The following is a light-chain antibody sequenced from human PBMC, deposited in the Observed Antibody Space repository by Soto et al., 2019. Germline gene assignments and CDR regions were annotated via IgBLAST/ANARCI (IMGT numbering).Light chain of an antibody. J-gene: IGKJ2*01. CDR1: QSVSSH. V-gene: IGKV3-11*01. Sequence: EIVLTQSPATLSLSPGERATLSCRASQSVSSHLAWYQQKPGQAPRLLIYDASNRATGIPARFSGTGSGTDFTLTISSLEPEDFAVYYCQQRSDSYTFGQGTKLEIK. CDR2: DAS. CDR3: QQRSDSYT.